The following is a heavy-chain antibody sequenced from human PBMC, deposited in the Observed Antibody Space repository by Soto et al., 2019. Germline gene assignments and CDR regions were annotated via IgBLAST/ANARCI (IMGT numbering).Heavy chain of an antibody. CDR3: ARDFRVLGVIYYYYGMDV. D-gene: IGHD3-10*01. CDR2: ISSSGSTI. J-gene: IGHJ6*02. Sequence: GGSLSLSCASSGFTFSSYEMNWVRQAPGRGLEWVSYISSSGSTIYYADSVKGRFIISRDNAKNSLYLQMNSLRAEDTAVYYCARDFRVLGVIYYYYGMDVWGHGTTLTVSS. V-gene: IGHV3-48*03. CDR1: GFTFSSYE.